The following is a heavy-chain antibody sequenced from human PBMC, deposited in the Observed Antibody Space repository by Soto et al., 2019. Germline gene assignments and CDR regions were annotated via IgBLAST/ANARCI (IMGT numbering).Heavy chain of an antibody. CDR2: MHHTQGT. V-gene: IGHV4-59*01. D-gene: IGHD3-9*01. Sequence: SETLSLTCSVSGASIGSYYWTWIRQPPGGGLEWIGYMHHTQGTNDNPSLRGRVHMSIDTSMNQFSLRLTSVTAADTAVYYCARVPFVGYFDWLDPWGHGTLVTVSS. J-gene: IGHJ5*02. CDR3: ARVPFVGYFDWLDP. CDR1: GASIGSYY.